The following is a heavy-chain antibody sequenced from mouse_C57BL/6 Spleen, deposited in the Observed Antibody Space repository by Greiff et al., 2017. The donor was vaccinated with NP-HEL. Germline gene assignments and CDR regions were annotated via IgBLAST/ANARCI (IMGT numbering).Heavy chain of an antibody. CDR3: AEGIYYGNQRDY. Sequence: QVQLQQPGAELVKPGASVKLSCKASGYTFTSYWMHWVKQRPGRGLEWIGRIDPNSGGTKYNEKFKSKATLTVDTHSSTAYTQLSSLTSKDSAVYYCAEGIYYGNQRDYWGQGTTRTDSS. D-gene: IGHD2-1*01. V-gene: IGHV1-72*01. CDR1: GYTFTSYW. CDR2: IDPNSGGT. J-gene: IGHJ2*01.